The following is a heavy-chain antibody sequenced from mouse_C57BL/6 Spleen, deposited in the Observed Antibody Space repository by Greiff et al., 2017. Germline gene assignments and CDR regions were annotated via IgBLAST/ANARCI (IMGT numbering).Heavy chain of an antibody. CDR3: ASGVGYYSNPYAMDY. J-gene: IGHJ4*01. CDR1: GYTFTDYY. V-gene: IGHV1-76*01. CDR2: IYPGSGNT. D-gene: IGHD2-5*01. Sequence: VQLQQSGAELVRPGASVKLSCKASGYTFTDYYINWVKQRPGQGLEWIARIYPGSGNTYYNEKFKGKATLTAEKSSSTAYMQLSSLTSEDSAVYFCASGVGYYSNPYAMDYWGQGTSVTVSS.